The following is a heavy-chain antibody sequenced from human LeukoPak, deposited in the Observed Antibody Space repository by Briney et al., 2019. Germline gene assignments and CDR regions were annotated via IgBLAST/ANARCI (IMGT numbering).Heavy chain of an antibody. CDR3: AKELAMYSSRNVYFQH. CDR1: GFTFSSYG. Sequence: PGGSLRLSCAASGFTFSSYGMHWVRQAPGKGLEWVAVISYDGSNKYYADSVKGRFTISRDNSKNTLYLQMNSLRAEDTAVYYCAKELAMYSSRNVYFQHWGQGTLVTVSS. J-gene: IGHJ1*01. CDR2: ISYDGSNK. D-gene: IGHD6-13*01. V-gene: IGHV3-30*18.